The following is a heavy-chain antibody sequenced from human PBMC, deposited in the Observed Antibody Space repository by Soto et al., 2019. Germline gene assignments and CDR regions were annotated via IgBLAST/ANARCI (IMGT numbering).Heavy chain of an antibody. J-gene: IGHJ6*02. CDR3: APLSVSLSGPYGIHV. D-gene: IGHD2-15*01. V-gene: IGHV4-39*01. Sequence: PSETLSLTCSASGYSVTSSDYYWAWIRQPPGQGLEWIGSMFYSGLTYNNPSLKSRVTLSVDTSKNQFSVRLNSETAADTAVYYCAPLSVSLSGPYGIHVWGQGTTVTVSS. CDR2: MFYSGLT. CDR1: GYSVTSSDYY.